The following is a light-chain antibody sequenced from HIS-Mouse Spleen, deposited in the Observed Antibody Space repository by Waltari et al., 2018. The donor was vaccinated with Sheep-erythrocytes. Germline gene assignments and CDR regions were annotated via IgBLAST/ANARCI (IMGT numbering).Light chain of an antibody. J-gene: IGLJ2*01. V-gene: IGLV3-1*01. CDR3: QAWDSSTAV. CDR1: KLGDKY. Sequence: SYELTQPPSVSVSPGQTASITCSGDKLGDKYACWYQQKPGQSPVLVIYQDSKRPSGIPERFSGSKSGNTATLTISGTQARDEADYYGQAWDSSTAVFGGGTKLTVL. CDR2: QDS.